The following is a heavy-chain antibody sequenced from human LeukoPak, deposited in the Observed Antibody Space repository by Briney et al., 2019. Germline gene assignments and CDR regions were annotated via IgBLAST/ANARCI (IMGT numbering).Heavy chain of an antibody. D-gene: IGHD1-26*01. Sequence: PSQTLSLTCTVSGGSISSGDYYWSWIRQPAGKGLEWIGRIYTSGSTNYNPSLKSRVTISVDTSKNQFSLKLSSVTAADTAVYYCARDVGATTLGSYYYYYMDVWGKGTTVTVSS. V-gene: IGHV4-61*02. J-gene: IGHJ6*03. CDR1: GGSISSGDYY. CDR3: ARDVGATTLGSYYYYYMDV. CDR2: IYTSGST.